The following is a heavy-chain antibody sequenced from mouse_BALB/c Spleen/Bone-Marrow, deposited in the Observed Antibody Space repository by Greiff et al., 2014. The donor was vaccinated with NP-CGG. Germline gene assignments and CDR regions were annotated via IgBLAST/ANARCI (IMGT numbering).Heavy chain of an antibody. CDR2: IWSDGTT. V-gene: IGHV2-6-2*01. Sequence: QVQLQPSGPDLVAPSQSLSITCTVSGFSLTLYGVHWVRQSPGKGLEWLVVIWSDGTTTYNSALKSRLSISKDNSKSQVFLKLNSPQTDDTAMYYCARHERGYPYAMDYWGQGTSVTVSS. D-gene: IGHD2-2*01. CDR3: ARHERGYPYAMDY. J-gene: IGHJ4*01. CDR1: GFSLTLYG.